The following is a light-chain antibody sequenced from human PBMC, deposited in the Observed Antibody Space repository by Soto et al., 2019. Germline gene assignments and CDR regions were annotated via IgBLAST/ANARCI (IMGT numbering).Light chain of an antibody. Sequence: QSVLTQPPSASGTPGQRVTISCSGSSSKIGSNTVNWYQQLPGTAPKLLIYNNNQRPSGVPDRFSGSKSGTSASLAISGLQSEDEADYYCAAWDDSLNGEVFGGGTQLTVL. V-gene: IGLV1-44*01. CDR1: SSKIGSNT. J-gene: IGLJ7*01. CDR3: AAWDDSLNGEV. CDR2: NNN.